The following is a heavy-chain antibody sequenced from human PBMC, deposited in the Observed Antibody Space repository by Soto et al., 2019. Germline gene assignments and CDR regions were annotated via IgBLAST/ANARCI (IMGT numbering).Heavy chain of an antibody. V-gene: IGHV1-69*13. CDR3: ARGCLKRTPGGGWFDP. CDR1: GGTFSSYA. D-gene: IGHD3-16*01. CDR2: IIPIFGTA. Sequence: ASVKVSCKASGGTFSSYAISWVRQAPGQGLEWMGGIIPIFGTANYAQKFQGRVTITADESTSTAYMELSSLRSEDTAVYYCARGCLKRTPGGGWFDPWGQGTLVTVSS. J-gene: IGHJ5*02.